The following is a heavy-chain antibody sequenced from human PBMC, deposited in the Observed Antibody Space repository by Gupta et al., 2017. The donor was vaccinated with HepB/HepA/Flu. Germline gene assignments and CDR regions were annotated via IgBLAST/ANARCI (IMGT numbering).Heavy chain of an antibody. CDR1: GYTFRNSG. J-gene: IGHJ6*03. V-gene: IGHV1-18*01. D-gene: IGHD2-2*01. CDR2: ISAYNGRT. Sequence: QVQLVQSGAEVKNTGASVKLSCKASGYTFRNSGFTWVRQAPGQGLEWIGWISAYNGRTDYAQKLQGRVSLTTDPSTTTAYMELRSLRSDDTAVYYCGRWGPMYYYMDVWGKGTTVTVSS. CDR3: GRWGPMYYYMDV.